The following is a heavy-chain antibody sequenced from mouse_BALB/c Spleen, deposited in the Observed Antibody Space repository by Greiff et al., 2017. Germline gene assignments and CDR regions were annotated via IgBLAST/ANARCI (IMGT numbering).Heavy chain of an antibody. Sequence: VKLVESGPGLVQPSQSLSITCTVSGFSLTSYGVHWVRQSPGKGLEWLGVIWSGGSTDYNAAFISRLSISKDNSKSQVFFKMNSLQANDTAIYYCATIYYEYAMDYWGQGTSVTVSS. CDR2: IWSGGST. CDR3: ATIYYEYAMDY. J-gene: IGHJ4*01. CDR1: GFSLTSYG. V-gene: IGHV2-2*02. D-gene: IGHD2-4*01.